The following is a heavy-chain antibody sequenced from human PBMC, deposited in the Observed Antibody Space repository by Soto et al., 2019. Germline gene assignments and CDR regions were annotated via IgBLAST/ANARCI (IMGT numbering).Heavy chain of an antibody. CDR1: GGSLNSGNYY. D-gene: IGHD4-17*01. CDR3: ARALYGDLYNWVDP. J-gene: IGHJ5*02. CDR2: IYYSGTT. V-gene: IGHV4-61*01. Sequence: SETLSLTCTVSGGSLNSGNYYWSWIRQAPGKGLEWIGYIYYSGTTNYNPSLMGRVTISIDKSKSQFALNLRSVTAADTAIYYCARALYGDLYNWVDPWGQGTLVTVSS.